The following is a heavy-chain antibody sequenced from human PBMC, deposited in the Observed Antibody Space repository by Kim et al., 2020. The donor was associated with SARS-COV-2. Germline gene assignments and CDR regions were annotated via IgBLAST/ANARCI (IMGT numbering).Heavy chain of an antibody. CDR1: GGSISGFY. CDR2: IYSSGST. D-gene: IGHD2-2*02. V-gene: IGHV4-4*07. J-gene: IGHJ5*02. CDR3: ARSSSCESRTCYNLAWFGP. Sequence: SETLSLTCAVSGGSISGFYWSWIRQPAGKGLEWIGRIYSSGSTNYNPSLKSRVTMSLDTSKNQFSLKLTSVTAADTAVYFCARSSSCESRTCYNLAWFGP.